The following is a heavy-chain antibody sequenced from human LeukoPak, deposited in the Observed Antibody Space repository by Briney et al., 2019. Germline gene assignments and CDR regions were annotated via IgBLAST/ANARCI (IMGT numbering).Heavy chain of an antibody. D-gene: IGHD5-12*01. Sequence: GGSLRLSCAPSGFTFSNYGMHWVRQPPGKGLEWVAFISYDGTNKYYADSVKGRITISRDNSKKTLYLQINSLRAEDTAVYYCAKDQGYDTGYLDYGGQGSLHSVSS. CDR3: AKDQGYDTGYLDY. V-gene: IGHV3-30*18. CDR2: ISYDGTNK. J-gene: IGHJ4*02. CDR1: GFTFSNYG.